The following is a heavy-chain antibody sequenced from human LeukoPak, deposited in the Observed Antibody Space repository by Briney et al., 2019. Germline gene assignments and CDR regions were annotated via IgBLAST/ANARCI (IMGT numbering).Heavy chain of an antibody. V-gene: IGHV1-8*01. J-gene: IGHJ6*02. D-gene: IGHD3-3*01. CDR3: ARVYRFLEWLTYYYYGMDV. CDR2: MNSNSGNT. CDR1: GYTFTSYD. Sequence: ASVKVSCKASGYTFTSYDINWVRQATGQGLEWMGWMNSNSGNTGYAQKFQGRVTMTRNTSISTAYMELSSLRSEDTAVYYCARVYRFLEWLTYYYYGMDVWGQGTTVTVSS.